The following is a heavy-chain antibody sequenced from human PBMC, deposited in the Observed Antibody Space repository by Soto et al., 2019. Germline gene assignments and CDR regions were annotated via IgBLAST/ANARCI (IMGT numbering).Heavy chain of an antibody. J-gene: IGHJ6*02. CDR3: ARLGLGGYYNRGSRYLGMDV. CDR1: GGSISSSSYY. CDR2: INYSGST. Sequence: SETLSLTCTVSGGSISSSSYYWGWIRQPPGKGLEWIGSINYSGSTYYNSSLKSRVTISVDTSKNQFSLTLSSVTAADTAVYFCARLGLGGYYNRGSRYLGMDVWGQGTTVTVSS. D-gene: IGHD3-22*01. V-gene: IGHV4-39*01.